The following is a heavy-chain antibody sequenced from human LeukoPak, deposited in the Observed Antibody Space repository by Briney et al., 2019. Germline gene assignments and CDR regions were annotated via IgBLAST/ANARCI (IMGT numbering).Heavy chain of an antibody. CDR2: ISGSGGST. Sequence: GGSLRLSCAASGFTFSSYAMSCVRQAPGKGLEWVSAISGSGGSTYYADSVKGRFTISRDNSKNTLYLQMNSLRAEDTAVYYCAKVLPPNCCGDCYYDYWGQGTLVTVSS. J-gene: IGHJ4*02. CDR3: AKVLPPNCCGDCYYDY. CDR1: GFTFSSYA. D-gene: IGHD2-21*01. V-gene: IGHV3-23*01.